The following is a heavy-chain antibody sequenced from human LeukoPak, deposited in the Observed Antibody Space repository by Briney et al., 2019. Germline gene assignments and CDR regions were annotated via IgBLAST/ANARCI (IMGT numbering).Heavy chain of an antibody. V-gene: IGHV4-30-4*01. Sequence: SQTLSLTCTVSGGSISSGDYYWSWIRQPPGKGLEWIGYIYYSGSTYYNPSLKSRVTISVDTSKNQFSLKLGSVTAADTAVYYCARGQWDVRAFDIWGQGTMVTVSS. CDR1: GGSISSGDYY. J-gene: IGHJ3*02. CDR2: IYYSGST. CDR3: ARGQWDVRAFDI. D-gene: IGHD1-26*01.